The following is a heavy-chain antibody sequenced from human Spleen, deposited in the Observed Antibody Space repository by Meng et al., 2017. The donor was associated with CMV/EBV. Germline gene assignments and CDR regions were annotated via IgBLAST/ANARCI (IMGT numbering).Heavy chain of an antibody. V-gene: IGHV3-23*01. CDR2: ISGSGGST. CDR1: GFTFSSYA. J-gene: IGHJ4*02. D-gene: IGHD3-22*01. CDR3: ARGDDSSGYYLDY. Sequence: GESLKISCAASGFTFSSYAMSWVRQAPGKGLEWVSAISGSGGSTYYADSVKGRFTISRDNSKNTLYLQMNSLRAEDTAVYYCARGDDSSGYYLDYWGQGTLVTVSS.